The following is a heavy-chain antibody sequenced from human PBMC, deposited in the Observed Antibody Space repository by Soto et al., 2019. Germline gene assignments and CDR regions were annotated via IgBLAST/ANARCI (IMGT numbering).Heavy chain of an antibody. CDR2: IIPIFGTA. CDR1: GGTFSSYA. D-gene: IGHD3-16*01. V-gene: IGHV1-69*12. J-gene: IGHJ3*02. Sequence: QVQLVQSGAEVKKPGSSVKVSCKASGGTFSSYAISWVRQAPGQGLEWMGGIIPIFGTANYAQKFQGRVTITADESTSTAYMELSSLRSEDTAVYYCARAHSDYVWGRVIFEEDAFDIWGQGTMVTVSS. CDR3: ARAHSDYVWGRVIFEEDAFDI.